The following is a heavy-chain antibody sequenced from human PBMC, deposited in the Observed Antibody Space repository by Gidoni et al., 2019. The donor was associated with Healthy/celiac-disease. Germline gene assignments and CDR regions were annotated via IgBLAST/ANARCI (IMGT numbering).Heavy chain of an antibody. J-gene: IGHJ4*02. V-gene: IGHV3-15*01. CDR2: IKSKTDGGTT. CDR1: GFTFSNAW. D-gene: IGHD2-15*01. Sequence: EVQLVESGGGLVKPGGSLRLSCAASGFTFSNAWMSWVRQAPGKGLGWVGRIKSKTDGGTTDYAAPVKGRFTISRDDSKNTLYLQMNSLKTEDTAVYYCTTDSMGSPFGLYYFDYWGQGTLVTVSS. CDR3: TTDSMGSPFGLYYFDY.